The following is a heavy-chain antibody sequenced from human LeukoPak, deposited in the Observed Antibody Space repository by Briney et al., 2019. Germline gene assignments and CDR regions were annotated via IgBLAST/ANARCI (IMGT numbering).Heavy chain of an antibody. Sequence: SETLSLTCTVSGASIRSSYYYWGWIRQPPGKGLEWIGSIYDSGSTYYHPSLKSRVTISVDTSKNQFSLKLNSVTAADTAVYYCARSRSGYSYDHAAFDIWGQGTMVTVSS. D-gene: IGHD5-18*01. CDR1: GASIRSSYYY. V-gene: IGHV4-39*01. CDR3: ARSRSGYSYDHAAFDI. J-gene: IGHJ3*02. CDR2: IYDSGST.